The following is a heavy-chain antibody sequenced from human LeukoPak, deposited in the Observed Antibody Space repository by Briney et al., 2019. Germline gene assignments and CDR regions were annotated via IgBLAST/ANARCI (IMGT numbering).Heavy chain of an antibody. CDR3: ARVASYGSGSYYWGNWFDP. D-gene: IGHD3-10*01. J-gene: IGHJ5*02. V-gene: IGHV4-39*07. CDR1: GGSISSSSYY. Sequence: SETLSLTCTVSGGSISSSSYYWGWIRQPPGKGLEWIGSIYYSGSTYYNPSLKSRVTISVDTSKNQFSLKLSSVTAADTAVYYCARVASYGSGSYYWGNWFDPWGQGTLVTVSS. CDR2: IYYSGST.